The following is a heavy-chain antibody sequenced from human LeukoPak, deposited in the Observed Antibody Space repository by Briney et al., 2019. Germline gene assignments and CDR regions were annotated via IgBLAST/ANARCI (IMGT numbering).Heavy chain of an antibody. V-gene: IGHV4-34*01. CDR3: ARDGVGGCSGGSCYYYYYCGMDV. CDR2: INHSGST. CDR1: GGSFSGYY. J-gene: IGHJ6*02. D-gene: IGHD2-15*01. Sequence: SETLSLTCAVYGGSFSGYYWSWIRQPPGKGLEWIGEINHSGSTNYNPSLKSRVTISVDTSKNQFSLKLSSVTAADTAVYYCARDGVGGCSGGSCYYYYYCGMDVWGQGTTVTVSS.